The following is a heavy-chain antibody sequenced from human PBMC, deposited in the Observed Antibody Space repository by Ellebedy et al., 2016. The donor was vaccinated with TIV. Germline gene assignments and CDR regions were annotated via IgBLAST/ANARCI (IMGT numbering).Heavy chain of an antibody. D-gene: IGHD6-25*01. CDR3: ALRRLEAAVN. V-gene: IGHV2-5*02. J-gene: IGHJ4*02. Sequence: SGPTLVXPTQTLTLTCTFSGFSLTTSGVGVGWIRQSPGKTLEWLAIIYWDDDKRYIPSLKTRLTITKDTSKNQVLLTITNMDPVDTATYYCALRRLEAAVNWGQGTLVTVSS. CDR1: GFSLTTSGVG. CDR2: IYWDDDK.